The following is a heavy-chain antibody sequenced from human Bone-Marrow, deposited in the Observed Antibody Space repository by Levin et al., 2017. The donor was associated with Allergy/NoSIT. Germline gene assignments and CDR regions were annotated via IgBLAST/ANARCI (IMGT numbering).Heavy chain of an antibody. CDR3: ASSHGSNWFVA. CDR2: ISAYDAKT. V-gene: IGHV1-18*01. D-gene: IGHD5-24*01. Sequence: ASVKVSCKASGHSSTTYIVTWVRQAPGQGLEWMGWISAYDAKTNFPQKLQDRLTMTTDTSTGTAYLELRSLISDDTAVYYCASSHGSNWFVAWGQGTLVTVSS. J-gene: IGHJ5*02. CDR1: GHSSTTYI.